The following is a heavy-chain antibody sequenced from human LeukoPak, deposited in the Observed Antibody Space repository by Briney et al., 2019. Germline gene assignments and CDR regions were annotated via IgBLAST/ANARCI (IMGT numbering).Heavy chain of an antibody. CDR2: VSGGGAA. J-gene: IGHJ4*02. CDR3: ARGWSSVSYYFQY. D-gene: IGHD5/OR15-5a*01. V-gene: IGHV3-23*01. CDR1: GFTFNHYA. Sequence: PGGSLRLSCETSGFTFNHYAMNWVRQAPGKGLEWVSSVSGGGAAYYADPVEGRFTISRDSSQNTVFLQMNSLRAEDAAVYFCARGWSSVSYYFQYWGQGTLVTVSS.